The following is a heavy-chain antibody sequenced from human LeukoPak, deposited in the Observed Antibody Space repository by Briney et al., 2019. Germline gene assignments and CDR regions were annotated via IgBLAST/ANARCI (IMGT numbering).Heavy chain of an antibody. J-gene: IGHJ4*02. Sequence: GTLRLSCAASGLTLSQYWISWVRQAPGKGLEWVANIKPDGSEKHYVDSVKGRFSISRDNTKNSLFLQISSLRGADSAGYYCAREPSQLWIDNCVQGTRVIVSS. D-gene: IGHD5-18*01. CDR3: AREPSQLWIDN. CDR1: GLTLSQYW. CDR2: IKPDGSEK. V-gene: IGHV3-7*01.